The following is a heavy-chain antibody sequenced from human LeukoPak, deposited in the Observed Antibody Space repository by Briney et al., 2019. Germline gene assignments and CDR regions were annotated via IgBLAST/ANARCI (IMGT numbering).Heavy chain of an antibody. CDR2: IWYDGSNK. CDR3: AKDGYSYAIRYYFDY. CDR1: GFTFSSYG. D-gene: IGHD5-18*01. Sequence: GRSLRLSCAASGFTFSSYGMHWVRQAPGKGLEWVAVIWYDGSNKYYADSVKGRFTISRDNSKNTLYLQMNSLRAEDTAVYYCAKDGYSYAIRYYFDYWGQGTLATVSS. V-gene: IGHV3-33*06. J-gene: IGHJ4*02.